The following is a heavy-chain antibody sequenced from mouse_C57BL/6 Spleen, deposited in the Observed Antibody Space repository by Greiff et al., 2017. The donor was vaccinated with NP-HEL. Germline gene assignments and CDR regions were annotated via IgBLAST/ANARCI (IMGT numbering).Heavy chain of an antibody. V-gene: IGHV1-52*01. D-gene: IGHD3-2*02. J-gene: IGHJ3*01. CDR3: ARGVGQLRLPFAY. CDR2: IDPSDSET. CDR1: GYTFTSYW. Sequence: QVQLQQPGAELVRPGSSVKLSCKASGYTFTSYWMHWVKQRPIQGLEWIGNIDPSDSETHYNQKFKDKATLTVDKSSSTAYMQLSRLTSEDSAVYYCARGVGQLRLPFAYWGQGTLVTVSA.